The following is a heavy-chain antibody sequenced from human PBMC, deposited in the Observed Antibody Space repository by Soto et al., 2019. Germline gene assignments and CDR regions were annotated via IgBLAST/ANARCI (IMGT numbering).Heavy chain of an antibody. CDR3: ATAPVLRFLEWSPFGPSGYFDY. CDR2: ISSSSSYI. J-gene: IGHJ4*02. Sequence: GSLSLSCAASGFTFSSYSMNWVRQAPGKGLEWVSSISSSSSYIYYADSVKGRFTISRDNAKNSLYLQMNSLRAEDTAVYYCATAPVLRFLEWSPFGPSGYFDYWGQGTLVTVSS. CDR1: GFTFSSYS. V-gene: IGHV3-21*01. D-gene: IGHD3-3*01.